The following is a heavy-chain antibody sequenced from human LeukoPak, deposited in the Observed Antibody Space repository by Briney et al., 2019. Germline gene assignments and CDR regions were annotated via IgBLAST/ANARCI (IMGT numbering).Heavy chain of an antibody. CDR3: ARGGDIVVVPAEWFDP. CDR1: GYTFTSYY. Sequence: ASVKVSCKASGYTFTSYYMHWVRQAPGQGLEWMGIINPSGGSTSYAQKFQGRVTMTRDTSTSTVYMELSSLRSEDTAVYYCARGGDIVVVPAEWFDPWGQGTLVTVSS. CDR2: INPSGGST. V-gene: IGHV1-46*01. D-gene: IGHD2-2*01. J-gene: IGHJ5*02.